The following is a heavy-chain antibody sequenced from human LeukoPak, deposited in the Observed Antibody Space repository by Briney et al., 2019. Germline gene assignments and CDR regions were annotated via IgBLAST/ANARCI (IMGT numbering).Heavy chain of an antibody. CDR3: ARPVWCSATICTGPFDV. Sequence: SQTLSLTCAISGDSVSSNSAAWNWIRQSPSRGLEWLGRTYYRSDWYNDFALSVKSRITINPDTSKNQFSLQLSSVTPEDTAVYYCARPVWCSATICTGPFDVWGQGTLVAVSS. CDR1: GDSVSSNSAA. J-gene: IGHJ4*02. V-gene: IGHV6-1*01. D-gene: IGHD3-16*01. CDR2: TYYRSDWYN.